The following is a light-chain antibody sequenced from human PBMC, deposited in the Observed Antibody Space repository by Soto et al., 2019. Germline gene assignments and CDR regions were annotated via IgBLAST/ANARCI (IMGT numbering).Light chain of an antibody. V-gene: IGLV2-8*01. CDR2: EVS. J-gene: IGLJ3*02. Sequence: QSALTQPPSASGSPGQSVTISCTGTSSDVGDYNYVSWYQQHPGKAPKLMIYEVSKRPSGVPDRFSGSKSGNTASLTVSGLQAEDEADYYCSSYAGSNNRVFGGGTKVTVL. CDR1: SSDVGDYNY. CDR3: SSYAGSNNRV.